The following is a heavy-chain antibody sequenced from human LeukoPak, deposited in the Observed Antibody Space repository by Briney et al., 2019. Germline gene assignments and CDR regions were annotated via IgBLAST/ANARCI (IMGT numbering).Heavy chain of an antibody. Sequence: ASVKVSCKASGCTFTSYYMHWVRQAPGQGLEWMGIINPSGGSTSYAQKFQGRVTMTRDTSTSTVYMELSSLRSEDTAVYYRARDAEIKSSYYYMDVWGKGTTVTVSS. CDR3: ARDAEIKSSYYYMDV. J-gene: IGHJ6*03. CDR2: INPSGGST. V-gene: IGHV1-46*01. CDR1: GCTFTSYY.